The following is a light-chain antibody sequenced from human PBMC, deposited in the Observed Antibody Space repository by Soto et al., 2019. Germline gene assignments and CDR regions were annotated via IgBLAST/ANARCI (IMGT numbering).Light chain of an antibody. Sequence: QSVLTQPPSVSGAPGQRVTISCTGNSSNIGARYDVHWFQQLPGTAPKLLIFGNTNRPSGFPDRFSGSKSGTSASLAITGLQAEDEADYYCGTWDSSRSAVVFGGGTK. V-gene: IGLV1-40*01. CDR2: GNT. J-gene: IGLJ2*01. CDR3: GTWDSSRSAVV. CDR1: SSNIGARYD.